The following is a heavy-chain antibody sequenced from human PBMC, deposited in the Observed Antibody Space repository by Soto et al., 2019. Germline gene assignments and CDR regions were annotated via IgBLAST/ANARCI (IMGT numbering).Heavy chain of an antibody. Sequence: PGGSLRLSCEGSGFTFSDYYISWIRQAPGKGLEWISYSSNSGTFSRYADSVKGRFSISRDNTKNLLYLQTNSLRGEDTAVYYCARSGDNYNRLDYWGQGTPVTVSS. CDR3: ARSGDNYNRLDY. J-gene: IGHJ4*02. CDR2: SSNSGTFS. D-gene: IGHD1-1*01. V-gene: IGHV3-11*06. CDR1: GFTFSDYY.